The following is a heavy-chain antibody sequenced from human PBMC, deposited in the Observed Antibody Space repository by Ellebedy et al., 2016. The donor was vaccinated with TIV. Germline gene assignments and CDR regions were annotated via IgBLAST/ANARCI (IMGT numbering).Heavy chain of an antibody. CDR3: AKDTGYCAGTTCYLWGYFDS. CDR1: GFTFSEYT. CDR2: ITWDGGNGVKT. J-gene: IGHJ4*02. V-gene: IGHV3-43*01. D-gene: IGHD2-2*01. Sequence: GGSLRLSXEASGFTFSEYTMHWVRQIPGKGLDWVSLITWDGGNGVKTYYADSVRGRFTISRDNRRNALFLQMNSLRSDDSGLYYCAKDTGYCAGTTCYLWGYFDSWGQGTPVTVSS.